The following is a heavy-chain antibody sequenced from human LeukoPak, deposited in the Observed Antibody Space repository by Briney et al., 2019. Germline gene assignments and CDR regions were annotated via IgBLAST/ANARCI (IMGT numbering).Heavy chain of an antibody. CDR1: GFTFSSYG. Sequence: GGSLRLSCAASGFTFSSYGMHWVRQAPGKGLEWVAVISYDGSNKYYADSVKGRFTISRDNSKNTLYLQMNSLRAEDTAVYYCARDLYYGSGSYRYYYYGMDVWGQGTTVTVSS. CDR3: ARDLYYGSGSYRYYYYGMDV. V-gene: IGHV3-30*03. D-gene: IGHD3-10*01. CDR2: ISYDGSNK. J-gene: IGHJ6*02.